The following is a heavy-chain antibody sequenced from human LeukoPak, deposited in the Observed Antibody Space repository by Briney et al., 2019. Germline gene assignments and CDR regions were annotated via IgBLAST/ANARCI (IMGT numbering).Heavy chain of an antibody. D-gene: IGHD3-22*01. CDR2: LYSSGSP. CDR1: GFIVSNNH. Sequence: PGGSLRLSCAVSGFIVSNNHMSWVRQAPGKGLEWVSVLYSSGSPYYADSVKGRFSISRDNSKNTLYLQMNSLRAEDTAVYYCAKDAYGSTMITSFQHWGQGTLVTVSS. J-gene: IGHJ1*01. CDR3: AKDAYGSTMITSFQH. V-gene: IGHV3-66*01.